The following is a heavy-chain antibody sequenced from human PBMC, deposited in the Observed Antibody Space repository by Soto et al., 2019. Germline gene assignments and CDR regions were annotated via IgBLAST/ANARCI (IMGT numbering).Heavy chain of an antibody. D-gene: IGHD3-9*01. CDR1: GGSISSGGYS. V-gene: IGHV4-30-2*01. CDR2: IYHSGST. CDR3: ARDLILTGYYPYGMDV. Sequence: SETLSLTCAVSGGSISSGGYSWSWIRQPPGKGLEWIGYIYHSGSTYYNPSLKSRVTISVDRSKNQFSLKLSSVTAADTAVYYCARDLILTGYYPYGMDVWGQGTTVTGSS. J-gene: IGHJ6*02.